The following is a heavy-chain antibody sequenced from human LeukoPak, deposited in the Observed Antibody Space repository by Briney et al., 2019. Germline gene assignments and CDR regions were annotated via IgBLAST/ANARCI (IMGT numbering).Heavy chain of an antibody. CDR2: INHSGST. V-gene: IGHV4-34*01. J-gene: IGHJ4*02. CDR3: ARRAPYSSGWFPRYYFDY. CDR1: GGSISSYY. Sequence: SETLSLTCTVSGGSISSYYWSWIRQPPGKGLEWIGEINHSGSTNYNPSLKSRVTISVDTSKNQFSLKLSSVTAADTAVYYCARRAPYSSGWFPRYYFDYWGQGTLVTVSS. D-gene: IGHD6-19*01.